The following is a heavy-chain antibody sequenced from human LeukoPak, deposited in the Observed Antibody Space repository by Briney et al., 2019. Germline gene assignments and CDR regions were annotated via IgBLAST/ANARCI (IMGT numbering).Heavy chain of an antibody. V-gene: IGHV3-48*01. CDR2: ISSSSSTI. Sequence: PGGSLRLSCAASGFTFSSYSMNWVRQAPGKGLEWVSYISSSSSTIYYADSVKGRFTISRDNAKNSLYLQMNSLRAEDTAVYYCARGEKQQLPTYYFDYWGQGTLVTVSS. CDR3: ARGEKQQLPTYYFDY. D-gene: IGHD6-13*01. CDR1: GFTFSSYS. J-gene: IGHJ4*02.